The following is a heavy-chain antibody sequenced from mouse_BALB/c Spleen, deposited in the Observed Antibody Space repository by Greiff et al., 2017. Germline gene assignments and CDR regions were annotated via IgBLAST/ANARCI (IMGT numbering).Heavy chain of an antibody. Sequence: QVQLQQSGPGLVAPSQSLSITCTVSGFSLTGYGVNWVRQPPGKGLEWLGMIWGDGSTDYNSALKSRLSISKDNSKSQVFLKMNSLQTDDTARYYCARGYYDDGGGYYAMDYWGQGTSVTVSS. V-gene: IGHV2-6-7*01. D-gene: IGHD2-4*01. CDR1: GFSLTGYG. CDR3: ARGYYDDGGGYYAMDY. CDR2: IWGDGST. J-gene: IGHJ4*01.